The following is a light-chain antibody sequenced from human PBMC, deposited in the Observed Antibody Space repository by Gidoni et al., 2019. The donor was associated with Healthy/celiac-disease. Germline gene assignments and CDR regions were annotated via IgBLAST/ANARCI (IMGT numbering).Light chain of an antibody. J-gene: IGKJ1*01. CDR3: QQYGSSPWT. CDR2: GAS. V-gene: IGKV3-20*01. Sequence: EIVLTQSPGTLSLSPGDRATLSCRASQSVSSSYLAWYQQKPGQAPRRLIYGASSRATGIPDRFSGSGSGTDFTLTISRLEPEDFAVYYCQQYGSSPWTFGQGTKVETK. CDR1: QSVSSSY.